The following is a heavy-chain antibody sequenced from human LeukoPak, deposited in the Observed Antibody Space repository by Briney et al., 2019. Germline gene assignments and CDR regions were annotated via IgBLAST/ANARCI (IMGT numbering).Heavy chain of an antibody. CDR1: GGSFSGYY. V-gene: IGHV4-34*01. D-gene: IGHD2-8*01. Sequence: PSETLSLTCAVYGGSFSGYYWSWIRQPPGKGLEWIGEINQSGSTNYNPSLKSRVTISVDTSKNQFSLKLSSVTAADTAVYYCAVHRRLMVYAGGDYWGQGTLVTVSS. CDR3: AVHRRLMVYAGGDY. CDR2: INQSGST. J-gene: IGHJ4*02.